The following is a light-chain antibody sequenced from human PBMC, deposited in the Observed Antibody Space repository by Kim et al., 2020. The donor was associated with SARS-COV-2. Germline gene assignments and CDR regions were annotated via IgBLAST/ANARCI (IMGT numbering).Light chain of an antibody. CDR3: QAWDSSTVV. Sequence: GSPGQPASITCSGHKLGDKYACWYQQKPGQSPVLVIYQDSRRPSGIPERFSGSNSGNTATLTISGTQAMDEADYYCQAWDSSTVVFGGGTKLTVL. CDR2: QDS. CDR1: KLGDKY. V-gene: IGLV3-1*01. J-gene: IGLJ2*01.